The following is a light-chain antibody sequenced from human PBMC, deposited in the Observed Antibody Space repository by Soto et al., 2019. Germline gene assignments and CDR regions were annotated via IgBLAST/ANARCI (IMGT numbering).Light chain of an antibody. V-gene: IGKV3-11*01. Sequence: ENVLTQSPATLSLSPGERATLSCRASQSVSSNLAWYQHKPGQAPRLLIYDASNRATGIPARFSGSGSGTDFTLTFSSLQPEDFAVYYCHQRSNWPPTFGGGTKVEIK. CDR1: QSVSSN. CDR2: DAS. J-gene: IGKJ4*01. CDR3: HQRSNWPPT.